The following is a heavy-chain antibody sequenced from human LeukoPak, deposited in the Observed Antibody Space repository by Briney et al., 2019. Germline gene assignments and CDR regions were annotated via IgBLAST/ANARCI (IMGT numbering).Heavy chain of an antibody. J-gene: IGHJ4*02. V-gene: IGHV4-59*05. D-gene: IGHD5-24*01. CDR2: INYSGTT. CDR1: GDSISRYY. CDR3: ARLRDGRWLLEY. Sequence: SETLSLTCSVSGDSISRYYWSWIRQPPGKGLEWIASINYSGTTYYNPSLKSRVTISEDRSKNQFSLKLSSVTAADTAVYYCARLRDGRWLLEYWGQGTLVTVSS.